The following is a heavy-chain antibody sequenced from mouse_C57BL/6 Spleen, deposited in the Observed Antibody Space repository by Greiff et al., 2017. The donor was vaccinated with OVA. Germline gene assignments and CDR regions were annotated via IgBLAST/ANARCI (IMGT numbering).Heavy chain of an antibody. J-gene: IGHJ2*01. CDR3: ARGGTVFDY. Sequence: EVKLVESEGGLVQPGSSMKLSCTASGFTFSDYYMAWVRQVPEKGLEWVANINYDGSSTYYLDSLKSRFIISRDNAKNILYLQMSSLKSEDTATYYCARGGTVFDYWGQGTTLTVSS. D-gene: IGHD1-1*01. V-gene: IGHV5-16*01. CDR2: INYDGSST. CDR1: GFTFSDYY.